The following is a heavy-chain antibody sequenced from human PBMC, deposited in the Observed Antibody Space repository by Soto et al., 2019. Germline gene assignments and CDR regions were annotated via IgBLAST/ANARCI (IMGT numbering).Heavy chain of an antibody. D-gene: IGHD6-13*01. Sequence: GGSLRLSCAASGFTVSSNFMTWVRQAAGKGLEWVSVIYSGGSTYYADSVKGRFTISRDNSKNTLFLHMNSLRAEDTAVYYCARDVAKYSSSPYFDYWGQGTLVTVSS. J-gene: IGHJ4*02. V-gene: IGHV3-53*01. CDR1: GFTVSSNF. CDR2: IYSGGST. CDR3: ARDVAKYSSSPYFDY.